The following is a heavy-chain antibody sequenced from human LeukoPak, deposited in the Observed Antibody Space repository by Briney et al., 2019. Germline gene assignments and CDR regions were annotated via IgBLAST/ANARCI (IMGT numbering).Heavy chain of an antibody. Sequence: TGGSLRLSCAASGFTFSNYGMHWVRQAPGKGLEWVAVISYDGSNKYYADSVKGRFTISRDNSKNTLYLQMNSLRAEDTAVYYCARVGGDEGYCTNGVCPPLGDYFDYWGQGTLVTVSS. V-gene: IGHV3-30*03. CDR2: ISYDGSNK. CDR1: GFTFSNYG. J-gene: IGHJ4*02. D-gene: IGHD2-8*01. CDR3: ARVGGDEGYCTNGVCPPLGDYFDY.